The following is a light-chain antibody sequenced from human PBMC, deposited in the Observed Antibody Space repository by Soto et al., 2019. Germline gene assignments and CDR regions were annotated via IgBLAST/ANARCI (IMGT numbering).Light chain of an antibody. CDR1: VSDVGSFGP. CDR3: CSYVGARTYV. J-gene: IGLJ1*01. Sequence: LTQPASVSGSPGQSITISCTGSVSDVGSFGPVSWYQQHPGQVPKLIIYEGNRRPSGVSSRFSGSKSGNTASLTISGLQAEDEADYYCCSYVGARTYVFGAGTKVTVL. CDR2: EGN. V-gene: IGLV2-23*01.